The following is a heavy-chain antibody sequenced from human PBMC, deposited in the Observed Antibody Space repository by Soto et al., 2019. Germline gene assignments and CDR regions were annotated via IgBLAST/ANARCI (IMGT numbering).Heavy chain of an antibody. J-gene: IGHJ4*02. D-gene: IGHD7-27*01. V-gene: IGHV3-23*01. CDR1: GFTFSSYA. Sequence: GGSLRLSCAASGFTFSSYAMSWVRQAPGKGLEWVSAISGSGGSTYYADSVKGRFTISRYNSKNTLYLQMNRLRAEDTAVYYCAKEVQPLRDKLGRDYWGQGTLVTVSS. CDR3: AKEVQPLRDKLGRDY. CDR2: ISGSGGST.